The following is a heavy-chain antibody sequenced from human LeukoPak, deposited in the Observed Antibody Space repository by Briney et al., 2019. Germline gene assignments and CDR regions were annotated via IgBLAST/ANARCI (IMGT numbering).Heavy chain of an antibody. D-gene: IGHD5-18*01. CDR1: GGSISSYY. CDR3: ARHETALFDY. CDR2: IYYSGST. Sequence: SETLSLTCTVSGGSISSYYWSWIRQPPGKGLEWVGYIYYSGSTNYNPSLKSRVTISVDTSKNQFSLKLSSVTAADTAVYHCARHETALFDYWGQGTLVTVSS. V-gene: IGHV4-59*08. J-gene: IGHJ4*02.